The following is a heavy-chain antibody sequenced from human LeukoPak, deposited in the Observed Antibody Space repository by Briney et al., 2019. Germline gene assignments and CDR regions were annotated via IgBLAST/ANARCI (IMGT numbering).Heavy chain of an antibody. Sequence: PSETLSLTCTVSGGSISSYYWSWIRQPAGKGLEWIGRIYTSGSTNYNPSLKSRVTISVDTSKNQFSLKLSSVTAADTAVYYCARDLGYCSSTSCSDAFDIWGQGTMVTVSS. CDR2: IYTSGST. D-gene: IGHD2-2*01. J-gene: IGHJ3*02. CDR1: GGSISSYY. CDR3: ARDLGYCSSTSCSDAFDI. V-gene: IGHV4-4*07.